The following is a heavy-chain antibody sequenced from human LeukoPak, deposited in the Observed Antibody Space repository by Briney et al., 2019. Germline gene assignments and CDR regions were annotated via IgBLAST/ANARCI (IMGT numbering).Heavy chain of an antibody. CDR2: IYYSGST. J-gene: IGHJ5*02. Sequence: SETPSLTCTVSGGSISSYYWSWIRQPPGKGLEWIGYIYYSGSTNYNPSLKSRVTISVDTSKNQFSLKLSSVTAADTAVYYCASPPRYSSSWYGWFDPWGQGTLVTVSS. D-gene: IGHD6-13*01. CDR3: ASPPRYSSSWYGWFDP. CDR1: GGSISSYY. V-gene: IGHV4-59*12.